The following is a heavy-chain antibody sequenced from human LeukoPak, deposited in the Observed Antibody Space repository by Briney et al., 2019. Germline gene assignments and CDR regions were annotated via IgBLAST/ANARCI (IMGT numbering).Heavy chain of an antibody. J-gene: IGHJ4*02. D-gene: IGHD6-19*01. V-gene: IGHV3-11*04. CDR2: ISSSGFTI. CDR1: GFTFSDYY. CDR3: ARSSGWFVPVDY. Sequence: GGSLRLSCAASGFTFSDYYMTWIRQAPGKGLERLSYISSSGFTIDYADSVKGRFTISRDNAKKSLDLQMNSLRAEDTAVYYCARSSGWFVPVDYWGQGTLVTVSS.